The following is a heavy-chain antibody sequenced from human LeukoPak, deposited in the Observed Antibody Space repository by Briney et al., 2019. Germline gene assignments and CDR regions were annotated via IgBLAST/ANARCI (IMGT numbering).Heavy chain of an antibody. D-gene: IGHD3-9*01. Sequence: GGSLRLSCAASGFTFSRYGMHWVRQAPGKGLEWVTAISYDGSNKYYADSVKGRFTISRDNSKNTLYVQMNSLRAEDTAVYYCAKDGGEYYDILTGYYPRLYYMDVWGKGTTVTISS. CDR2: ISYDGSNK. CDR1: GFTFSRYG. V-gene: IGHV3-30*18. CDR3: AKDGGEYYDILTGYYPRLYYMDV. J-gene: IGHJ6*03.